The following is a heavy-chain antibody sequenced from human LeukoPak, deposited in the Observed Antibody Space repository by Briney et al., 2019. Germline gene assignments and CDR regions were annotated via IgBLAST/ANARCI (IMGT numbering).Heavy chain of an antibody. D-gene: IGHD3-10*01. CDR3: ARAGLLWFGEFRDY. Sequence: GASVKVSCKASGYTFTSYDINWVRQATGQGLEWMGWMNPNSGNTGYAQKFQGRVTITRNTSISTAYMELSSLRSEDTAVYYCARAGLLWFGEFRDYWGQGTLVTVSS. CDR1: GYTFTSYD. CDR2: MNPNSGNT. J-gene: IGHJ4*02. V-gene: IGHV1-8*03.